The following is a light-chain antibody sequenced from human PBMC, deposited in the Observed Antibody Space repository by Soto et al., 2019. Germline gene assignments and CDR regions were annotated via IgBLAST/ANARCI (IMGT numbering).Light chain of an antibody. CDR3: MQALQTPT. CDR1: QSLLHSNGYNY. CDR2: LGS. J-gene: IGKJ2*01. Sequence: DIVMTQSPLSLPVTPGEPASISCRSSQSLLHSNGYNYLDWYLQKPGQSPQLLVYLGSNRASGVPDRFSGSGSGTAFTLKISRVEAEDVEVYYCMQALQTPTFGQGTKLEIK. V-gene: IGKV2-28*01.